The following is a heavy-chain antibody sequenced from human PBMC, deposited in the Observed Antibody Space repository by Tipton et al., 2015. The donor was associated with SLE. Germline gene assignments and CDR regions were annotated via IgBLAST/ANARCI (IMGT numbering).Heavy chain of an antibody. Sequence: TLSLTCTVSRGSISISHYYWGWVRQSPGKGLEWIGTIYYSGTTYYNPSLVDRVSISLDTSKNQFSLKLNSVTAADTAVYYCARGNYDFRGRTFDIWGQGTMVTVS. CDR2: IYYSGTT. V-gene: IGHV4-39*07. D-gene: IGHD3-3*01. CDR1: RGSISISHYY. CDR3: ARGNYDFRGRTFDI. J-gene: IGHJ3*02.